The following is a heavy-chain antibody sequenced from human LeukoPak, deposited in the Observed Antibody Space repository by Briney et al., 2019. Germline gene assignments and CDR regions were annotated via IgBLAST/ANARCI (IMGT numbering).Heavy chain of an antibody. CDR2: IGGSGRST. J-gene: IGHJ4*02. CDR3: AKIISAGGIDY. V-gene: IGHV3-23*01. D-gene: IGHD6-13*01. CDR1: GFTFSNYG. Sequence: GGSLRLSCAASGFTFSNYGMSWVRQAPGKGLEWVSSIGGSGRSTYYADSVKGRLTISRDNSENTLYLQMNSLRAEDTAIYYCAKIISAGGIDYWGQGTQVTVSS.